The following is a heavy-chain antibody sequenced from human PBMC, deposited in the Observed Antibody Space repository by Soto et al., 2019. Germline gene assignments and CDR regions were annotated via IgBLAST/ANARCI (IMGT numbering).Heavy chain of an antibody. Sequence: EVQLVESGGGLVKPGGSLRLSCAASGFTFSSYSMNWVRQAPGKGLEWVSSISSSSSYIYYADSVKGRFTISRDNAKNPQYLQMNRLGAEDTAVYYCARDRISRYYYDGMGVWGQGTPVTVS. CDR3: ARDRISRYYYDGMGV. J-gene: IGHJ6*02. V-gene: IGHV3-21*01. CDR1: GFTFSSYS. CDR2: ISSSSSYI.